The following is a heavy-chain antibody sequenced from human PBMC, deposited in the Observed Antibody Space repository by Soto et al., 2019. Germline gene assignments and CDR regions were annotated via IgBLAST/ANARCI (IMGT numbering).Heavy chain of an antibody. CDR3: ARGAAYDAVAFDI. D-gene: IGHD5-12*01. Sequence: ASVKVSCKASGYTFSGYYMHWVRQAPGQGLEWMGWIIPNSGDTNYAQKFQGWVTMTRDTSINTAYMELSGLRSDDTAVYYCARGAAYDAVAFDIWGQGTMVTVSS. CDR2: IIPNSGDT. CDR1: GYTFSGYY. J-gene: IGHJ3*02. V-gene: IGHV1-2*04.